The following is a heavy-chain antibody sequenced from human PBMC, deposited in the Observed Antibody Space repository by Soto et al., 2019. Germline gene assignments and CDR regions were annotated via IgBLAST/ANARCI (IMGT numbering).Heavy chain of an antibody. V-gene: IGHV3-33*01. CDR2: IWYDGSNK. D-gene: IGHD5-18*01. CDR3: ARDRVVESYGYPGGWFDP. J-gene: IGHJ5*02. Sequence: QVQLVESGGGVVQPGRSLRLSCAASGFTFSSYGMHWVRQAPGKGLECVAVIWYDGSNKYYADSVKGRFTISRDNSKNTLYLQMNSLRAEDTAVYYCARDRVVESYGYPGGWFDPWGQGTLVTVSS. CDR1: GFTFSSYG.